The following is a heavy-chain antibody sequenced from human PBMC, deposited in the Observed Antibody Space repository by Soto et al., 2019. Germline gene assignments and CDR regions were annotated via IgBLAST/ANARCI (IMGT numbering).Heavy chain of an antibody. J-gene: IGHJ6*02. CDR3: ARNSRVGESLPLNYYAMDV. D-gene: IGHD3-10*01. Sequence: PGGSLRLSCTVSGFTFADYEMNWFRQAPGKGLEWVSFIRSKDYGGAAHYAASVEDRFIISRDDSKSVSYLQMNSLRTEDTAVYYCARNSRVGESLPLNYYAMDVWGQGTTVTVSS. V-gene: IGHV3-49*03. CDR2: IRSKDYGGAA. CDR1: GFTFADYE.